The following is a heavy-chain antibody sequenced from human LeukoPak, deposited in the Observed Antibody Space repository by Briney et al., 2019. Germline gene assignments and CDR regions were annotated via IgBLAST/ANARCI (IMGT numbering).Heavy chain of an antibody. CDR3: AKDTVPETHFGFDY. CDR2: ISSSGSTI. D-gene: IGHD3-3*01. Sequence: GGSLRLSCAASGFTFTSYEIHWVRQAPGKGLEWVSYISSSGSTIKYADSVKGRFTISRGNAKNSLYLQMNSLRAEGTAVYYCAKDTVPETHFGFDYWGQGTLVTVSS. CDR1: GFTFTSYE. V-gene: IGHV3-48*03. J-gene: IGHJ4*02.